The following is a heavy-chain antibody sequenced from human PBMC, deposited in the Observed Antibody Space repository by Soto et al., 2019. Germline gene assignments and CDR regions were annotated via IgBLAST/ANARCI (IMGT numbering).Heavy chain of an antibody. Sequence: SETLSLTCTVSGGSISSYYWSWIRQPPGKGLEWIGYIYYSGSTNYNPSLKSRVTISVDTSKNQFSLKLSSVTAADTAVYYCARDVAYCGGDCSDAFDIWGQGTMVTVSS. V-gene: IGHV4-59*12. D-gene: IGHD2-21*02. CDR1: GGSISSYY. CDR2: IYYSGST. J-gene: IGHJ3*02. CDR3: ARDVAYCGGDCSDAFDI.